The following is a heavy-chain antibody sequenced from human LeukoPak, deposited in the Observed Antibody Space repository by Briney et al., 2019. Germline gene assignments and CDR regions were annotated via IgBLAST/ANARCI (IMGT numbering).Heavy chain of an antibody. D-gene: IGHD1-26*01. V-gene: IGHV3-74*01. CDR3: ARQVGATYAFDI. J-gene: IGHJ3*02. CDR1: GFTFSSYW. CDR2: INSDGSST. Sequence: TGGSLRLSCAASGFTFSSYWMHWVRQAPGKGLVWVSRINSDGSSTSYADSVKGRFTISRDNAKNTLYLQMNSLRAEDTAVYYCARQVGATYAFDIWGQGTMVTVSS.